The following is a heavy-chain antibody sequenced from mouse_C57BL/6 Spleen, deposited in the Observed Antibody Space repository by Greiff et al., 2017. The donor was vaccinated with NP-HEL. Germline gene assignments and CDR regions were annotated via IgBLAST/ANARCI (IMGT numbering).Heavy chain of an antibody. J-gene: IGHJ3*01. Sequence: QVQLKASGPGLVQPSQSLSITCTVSGFSLTSYGVHWVRQPPGKGLEWLGVIWSGGSTDYNAAFISRLSISKDNSKSQVFFKMNSLQADDTAIYYCAANYYGRSGLAYWSQGTLVTVSA. D-gene: IGHD1-1*01. V-gene: IGHV2-4*01. CDR2: IWSGGST. CDR1: GFSLTSYG. CDR3: AANYYGRSGLAY.